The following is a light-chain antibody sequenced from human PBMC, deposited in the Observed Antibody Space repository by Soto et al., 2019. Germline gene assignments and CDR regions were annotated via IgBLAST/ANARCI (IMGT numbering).Light chain of an antibody. CDR3: QQYYSYSA. V-gene: IGKV1-5*01. J-gene: IGKJ1*01. Sequence: DIQMTQSPSTLSGSVGDRVTITCRASQTISSWLAWYQQKPGKAPKLLIYDASNLESGVPSRFSGSGSGTEFTLTISSLQPDDFATYYCQQYYSYSAFGQGTKVDIK. CDR1: QTISSW. CDR2: DAS.